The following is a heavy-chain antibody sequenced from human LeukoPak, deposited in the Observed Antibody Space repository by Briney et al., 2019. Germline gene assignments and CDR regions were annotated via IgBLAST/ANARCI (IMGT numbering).Heavy chain of an antibody. Sequence: ASVKVSCMASGYTFTSYGISWVRQAPGQGLEWMGWINPNSGGTNYAQKFQGRVTMTRDTSISTAYMELSRLRSDDTAVYYCAYRDVLAVVPGGDYWGQGTLVTVSS. D-gene: IGHD2-2*01. CDR1: GYTFTSYG. J-gene: IGHJ4*02. CDR3: AYRDVLAVVPGGDY. CDR2: INPNSGGT. V-gene: IGHV1-2*02.